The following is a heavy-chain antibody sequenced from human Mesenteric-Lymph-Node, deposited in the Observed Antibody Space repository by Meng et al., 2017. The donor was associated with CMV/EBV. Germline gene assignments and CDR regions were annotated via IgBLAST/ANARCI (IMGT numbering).Heavy chain of an antibody. D-gene: IGHD2-21*02. CDR1: GFSFSSYD. V-gene: IGHV3-13*01. CDR2: IGIGGDT. CDR3: GRERWGLGDY. Sequence: GGSLRLSCAASGFSFSSYDMYWVRQATGQGLEWVSGIGIGGDTYYADSVKGRFTISRENAKNTLYLQMNSLRVDDTAVYFCGRERWGLGDYWGQGTVVTVSS. J-gene: IGHJ4*02.